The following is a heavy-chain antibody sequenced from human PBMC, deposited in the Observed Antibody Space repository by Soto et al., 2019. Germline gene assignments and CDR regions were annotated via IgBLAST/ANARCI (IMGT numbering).Heavy chain of an antibody. V-gene: IGHV3-30*18. CDR3: AKEGPITNWYFAY. J-gene: IGHJ4*02. CDR2: ISYDGNVA. CDR1: GFTFSNYG. D-gene: IGHD1-1*01. Sequence: QVQLVESGGGVVQPGRSLRLSCAASGFTFSNYGMHWVRQAPGKGLEWVIVISYDGNVAYYADSVKGRFTISRDNSKNTQYLQRNSLRTDDTAMYYCAKEGPITNWYFAYWGQGTLVTVSS.